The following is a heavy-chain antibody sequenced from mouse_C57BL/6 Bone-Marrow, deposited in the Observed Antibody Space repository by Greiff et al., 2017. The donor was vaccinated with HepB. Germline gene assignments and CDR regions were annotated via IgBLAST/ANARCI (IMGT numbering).Heavy chain of an antibody. CDR3: ARGWYDYDEFAY. Sequence: VQLQQPGAELVMPGASVKLSCKASGYTFTSYWMHWVKQRPGQGLEWIGEIDPSDSYTNYNQKFKGKSTLTVDKSSSTAYMQLSSLTSEDSAVYYCARGWYDYDEFAYWGQGTLVTVSA. CDR2: IDPSDSYT. CDR1: GYTFTSYW. V-gene: IGHV1-69*01. J-gene: IGHJ3*01. D-gene: IGHD2-4*01.